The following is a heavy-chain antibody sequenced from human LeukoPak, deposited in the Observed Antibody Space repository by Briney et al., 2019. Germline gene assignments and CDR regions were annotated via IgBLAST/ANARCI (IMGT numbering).Heavy chain of an antibody. CDR3: ARQRRDEDGNWFDP. CDR2: IYYSGST. J-gene: IGHJ5*02. V-gene: IGHV4-39*01. Sequence: PSETLSLTCTVSGGSISSYYWSWIRQPPGKGLEWIGSIYYSGSTYYNPSLKSRVTISVDTSKNQFSLKLSSVTAADTAVYYCARQRRDEDGNWFDPWGQGTLVTVSS. D-gene: IGHD2-15*01. CDR1: GGSISSYY.